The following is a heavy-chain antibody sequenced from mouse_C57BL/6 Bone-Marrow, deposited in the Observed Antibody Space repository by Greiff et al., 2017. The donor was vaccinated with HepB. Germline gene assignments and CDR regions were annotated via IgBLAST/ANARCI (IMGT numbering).Heavy chain of an antibody. CDR1: GYTFTDYN. CDR2: INPNNGGT. V-gene: IGHV1-22*01. D-gene: IGHD2-5*01. CDR3: ARWAYYSNYLYFDV. J-gene: IGHJ1*03. Sequence: VQLQQSGPELVKPGASVKMSCKASGYTFTDYNMHWVKQSHGKSLEWIGYINPNNGGTSYNQKFKGKATLTVNKSSSTAYMELRSLTSEDSAVYYCARWAYYSNYLYFDVWGTGTTVTVSS.